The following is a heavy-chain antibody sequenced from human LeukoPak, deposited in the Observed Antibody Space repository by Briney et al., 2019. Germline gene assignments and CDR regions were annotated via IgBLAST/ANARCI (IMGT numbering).Heavy chain of an antibody. J-gene: IGHJ4*02. CDR2: ISGSGGTA. Sequence: GGSLRLSCAASGFTFSIYAMSWVRQAPGKGLEWVSAISGSGGTAYYADSVKGRFTISRDNSKNTLYLQMNSLRAEDTAVYYCAKGRYSSGWYDFDYWGQGTLVTVSS. CDR1: GFTFSIYA. CDR3: AKGRYSSGWYDFDY. D-gene: IGHD6-19*01. V-gene: IGHV3-23*01.